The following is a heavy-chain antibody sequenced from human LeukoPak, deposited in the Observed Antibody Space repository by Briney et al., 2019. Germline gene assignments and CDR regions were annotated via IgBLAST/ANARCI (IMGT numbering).Heavy chain of an antibody. CDR1: GFSFSSYW. J-gene: IGHJ4*02. D-gene: IGHD3-10*01. Sequence: GGSLRLSCAASGFSFSSYWMHWVRQAPGKGLVWVSRINGDGSSTRYADSVKGRFTISRDNAKNSLYLQMNSLRVEDTAVYYCASPPNYYGSPKVWGQGTLVTVSS. CDR2: INGDGSST. CDR3: ASPPNYYGSPKV. V-gene: IGHV3-74*01.